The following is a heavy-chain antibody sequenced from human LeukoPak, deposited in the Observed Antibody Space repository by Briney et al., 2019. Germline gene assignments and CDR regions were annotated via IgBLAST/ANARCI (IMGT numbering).Heavy chain of an antibody. J-gene: IGHJ4*02. Sequence: PSETLSLTCAVYGGSFSGYYWSWIRQPPGKGLEWIGEINHSGSTNYNPSLKSRVTISVDTSKNQFSLKLSSVTAADMAVYYCARERAVAGTRGFDYWGQGTLVTVSS. CDR2: INHSGST. V-gene: IGHV4-34*01. CDR3: ARERAVAGTRGFDY. CDR1: GGSFSGYY. D-gene: IGHD6-19*01.